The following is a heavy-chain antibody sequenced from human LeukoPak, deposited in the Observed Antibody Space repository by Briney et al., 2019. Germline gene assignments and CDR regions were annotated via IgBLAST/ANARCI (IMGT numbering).Heavy chain of an antibody. J-gene: IGHJ4*02. CDR1: GVSISSYY. V-gene: IGHV4-4*07. D-gene: IGHD6-19*01. Sequence: SETLSLTCSVSGVSISSYYWSWIRQPAGKGLEWIGRIYPSGSTNYNPSLRSRVTMSIDTSKNQFSLKLSSVTAADTAVYYCARERYNTGWYNYWGQGTLVTVSS. CDR2: IYPSGST. CDR3: ARERYNTGWYNY.